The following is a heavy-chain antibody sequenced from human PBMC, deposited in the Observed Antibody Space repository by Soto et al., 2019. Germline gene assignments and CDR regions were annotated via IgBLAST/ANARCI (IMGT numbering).Heavy chain of an antibody. CDR3: ARGSSGWRYNWFDP. J-gene: IGHJ5*02. CDR1: GGTFSSYA. Sequence: ASVKVSCKASGGTFSSYAINWVRQAPGQGLEWMGGIIPIFGTANYAQKFQGRVTITADESTSTAYMELSSLRSEDTAVYYCARGSSGWRYNWFDPWGQGTLVTVSS. CDR2: IIPIFGTA. D-gene: IGHD6-19*01. V-gene: IGHV1-69*13.